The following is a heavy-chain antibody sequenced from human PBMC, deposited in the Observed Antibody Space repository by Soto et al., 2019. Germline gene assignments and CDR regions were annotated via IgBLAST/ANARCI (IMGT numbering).Heavy chain of an antibody. V-gene: IGHV1-69*13. Sequence: SVKVSCKASGGTFGSYAITWVRRAPGQGLEWLGGIIPILNSPAYAQKFQARVVITADEITNTAYMELNSLRFDDTAVYYCAREAPYCTSAACPKFYDMDVWGQGTTVTVSS. CDR1: GGTFGSYA. CDR2: IIPILNSP. D-gene: IGHD2-8*02. CDR3: AREAPYCTSAACPKFYDMDV. J-gene: IGHJ6*02.